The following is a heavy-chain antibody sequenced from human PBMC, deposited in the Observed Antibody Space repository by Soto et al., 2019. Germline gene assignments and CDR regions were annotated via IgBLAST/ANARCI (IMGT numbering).Heavy chain of an antibody. CDR1: GFTFGDYA. D-gene: IGHD2-2*01. CDR2: ISWNSGGI. J-gene: IGHJ5*02. Sequence: DVQLVESGGGLVQPGRSLRVSCAASGFTFGDYAMHWVRQAPGKGLEWVSGISWNSGGIGYADSVKGRFTISRDNAKNSLYLQMNSLRAEDTALYYCAKAHCSGTNCYGDWFDPWGQGTLVTVSS. CDR3: AKAHCSGTNCYGDWFDP. V-gene: IGHV3-9*01.